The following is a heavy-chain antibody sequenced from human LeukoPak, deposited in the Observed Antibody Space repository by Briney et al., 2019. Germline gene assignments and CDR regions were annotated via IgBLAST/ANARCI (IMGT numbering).Heavy chain of an antibody. Sequence: GGSLRLSCAASGFTFRSSGMSWVRQAPGKGLEWVSYISGSDTTTHYADSVKGRFTISRDNSKNTLYLQMNTLRVEDTAIYYCVRVALYYYDSESYYFFEHWGQGTPVTASS. J-gene: IGHJ4*02. CDR2: ISGSDTTT. D-gene: IGHD3-10*01. CDR1: GFTFRSSG. V-gene: IGHV3-23*01. CDR3: VRVALYYYDSESYYFFEH.